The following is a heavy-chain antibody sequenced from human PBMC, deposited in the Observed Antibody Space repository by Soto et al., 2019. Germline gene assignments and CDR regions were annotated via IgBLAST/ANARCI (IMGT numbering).Heavy chain of an antibody. V-gene: IGHV3-7*01. CDR1: GFTFSSYW. D-gene: IGHD3-9*01. CDR2: IKQDGSEK. J-gene: IGHJ4*02. CDR3: AREGYDILTGYWPGDY. Sequence: GGSLRLSCAASGFTFSSYWMSWVRQAPGKGLEWVANIKQDGSEKYYVDSVKGRFTISRDNAKNSLYLQMNSLRAEDTAVYYCAREGYDILTGYWPGDYWGQGTLVTVSS.